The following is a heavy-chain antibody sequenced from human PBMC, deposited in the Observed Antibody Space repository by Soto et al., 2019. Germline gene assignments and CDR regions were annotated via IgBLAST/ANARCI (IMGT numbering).Heavy chain of an antibody. CDR3: ARLEGLATISYYFDY. CDR2: IYYRGNT. Sequence: QLQLQESGPGLVKPSEPLSLTCSVSVDSINSDNYYWGWIRQPPGKGLEWIGSIYYRGNTYYNPSIRTRVTISRDKSKSQFSLKLNCVTAADSAVYFCARLEGLATISYYFDYWGQGTLVTVSS. D-gene: IGHD3-9*01. CDR1: VDSINSDNYY. V-gene: IGHV4-39*01. J-gene: IGHJ4*02.